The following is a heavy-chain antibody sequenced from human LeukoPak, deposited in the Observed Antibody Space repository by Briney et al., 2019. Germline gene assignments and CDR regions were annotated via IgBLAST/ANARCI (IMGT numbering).Heavy chain of an antibody. CDR3: ARDHCSGGSCYWPFDP. Sequence: ASVKVSCKASGYTFTVYYMHWVRQPCRRGLVEMEWINPNSGGTNYAQKFQGRVTMTRDTSISTAYMELSRLRSDDTAVYYCARDHCSGGSCYWPFDPWGQGTLVTVSS. D-gene: IGHD2-15*01. CDR2: INPNSGGT. CDR1: GYTFTVYY. J-gene: IGHJ5*02. V-gene: IGHV1-2*02.